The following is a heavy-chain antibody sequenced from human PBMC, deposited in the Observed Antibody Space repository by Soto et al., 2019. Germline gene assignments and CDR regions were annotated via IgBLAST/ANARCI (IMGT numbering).Heavy chain of an antibody. CDR1: GGTFSSYA. V-gene: IGHV1-69*13. J-gene: IGHJ6*02. CDR3: ARGTEGYYGMDV. CDR2: IIPIFGTA. Sequence: GASVKVSCKASGGTFSSYAISWVRQAPGQGLEWMGGIIPIFGTANYAQKFQGRVTITADESTSTAYMELSSLRSEDTAAYYCARGTEGYYGMDVWGQGTTVTVSS.